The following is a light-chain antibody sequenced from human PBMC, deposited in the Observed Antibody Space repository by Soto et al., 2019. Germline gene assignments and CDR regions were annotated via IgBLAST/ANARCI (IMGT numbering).Light chain of an antibody. CDR3: LQHNSYPPT. CDR1: QSVDNW. J-gene: IGKJ5*01. Sequence: DIQMTPSPPTLSGSVGDRVTITCRTSQSVDNWLAWYQQKPGKAPELLIYDAFSLKSGVSSRFSGSRSGTEFTLTISSLQPEDFATYYCLQHNSYPPTFGQGTRLEIK. V-gene: IGKV1-5*01. CDR2: DAF.